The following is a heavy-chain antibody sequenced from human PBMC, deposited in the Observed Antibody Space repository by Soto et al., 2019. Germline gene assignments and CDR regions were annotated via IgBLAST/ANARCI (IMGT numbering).Heavy chain of an antibody. CDR3: ARRGHCSGGSCYRYNWFDP. Sequence: QLQLQESGSGLVKPSQTLSLTCAVSGGSISSGGYSWSWIRQPPGKGLEWIGYIYHSGSTYYNPSRKSRVTISVDRSKNQFSLKLSSVTAADTAVYYCARRGHCSGGSCYRYNWFDPWGQGTLVTVSS. V-gene: IGHV4-30-2*01. CDR2: IYHSGST. CDR1: GGSISSGGYS. J-gene: IGHJ5*02. D-gene: IGHD2-15*01.